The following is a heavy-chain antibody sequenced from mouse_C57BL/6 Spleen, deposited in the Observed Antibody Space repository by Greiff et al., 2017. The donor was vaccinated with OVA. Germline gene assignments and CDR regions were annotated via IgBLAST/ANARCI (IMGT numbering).Heavy chain of an antibody. Sequence: QVQLQQPGAELVRPGSSVKLSCKASGYTFTSYWMDWVKQRPGQGLEWIGNIYPSDSETHYNQKFKDKATLTVDKSSSTAYMQLSSLTSEDSAVYYCARQGPSTSFAYWGQGTLLTVSA. J-gene: IGHJ3*01. CDR3: ARQGPSTSFAY. V-gene: IGHV1-61*01. CDR1: GYTFTSYW. CDR2: IYPSDSET.